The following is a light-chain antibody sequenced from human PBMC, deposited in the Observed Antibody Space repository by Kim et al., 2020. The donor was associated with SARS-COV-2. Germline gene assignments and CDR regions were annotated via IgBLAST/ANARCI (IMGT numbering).Light chain of an antibody. CDR3: NSRGSNDNVL. J-gene: IGLJ2*01. Sequence: SSELTQDPAVSVALGQTVSITCKGDSLRSYYATWYQQKPGQAPLVVIYGKNNRPSGISDRFSGSSSGDTASLTITGTQAGDEADYYCNSRGSNDNVLFGG. CDR1: SLRSYY. CDR2: GKN. V-gene: IGLV3-19*01.